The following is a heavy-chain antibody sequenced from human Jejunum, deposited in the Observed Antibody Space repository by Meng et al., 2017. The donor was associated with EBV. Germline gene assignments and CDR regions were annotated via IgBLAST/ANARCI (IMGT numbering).Heavy chain of an antibody. V-gene: IGHV4-61*01. CDR2: IYYSGST. CDR1: GGAVNSGNVY. J-gene: IGHJ4*02. CDR3: AGLRYSGYDRAFDY. D-gene: IGHD5-12*01. Sequence: QVQRPEAGPGLVKPSETLSLTCTVSGGAVNSGNVYWSWIRQPPGKGLEWIGYIYYSGSTNYIPSLKSRVTISLDTSKNQFSLKLSSVTAADTAVYYCAGLRYSGYDRAFDYWGQGALVTVSS.